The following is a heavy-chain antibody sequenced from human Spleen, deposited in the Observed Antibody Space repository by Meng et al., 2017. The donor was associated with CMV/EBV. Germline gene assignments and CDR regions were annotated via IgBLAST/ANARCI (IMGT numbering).Heavy chain of an antibody. V-gene: IGHV3-30*19. D-gene: IGHD2-2*01. CDR1: GFTFSTYD. Sequence: GESLKISCVASGFTFSTYDMHWVRQAPGKGLEWVAVMSYDGSDEYYADSVKGRFTISRDNSKNTLYVQMNSLRTEDTAVYYCARRLGSIDPDYYYSGMDVWGQGTTVTVSS. CDR3: ARRLGSIDPDYYYSGMDV. J-gene: IGHJ6*02. CDR2: MSYDGSDE.